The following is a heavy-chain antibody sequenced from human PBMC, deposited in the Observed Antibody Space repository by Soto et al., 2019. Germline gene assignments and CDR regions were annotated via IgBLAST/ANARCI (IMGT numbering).Heavy chain of an antibody. D-gene: IGHD3-3*01. Sequence: GGSLRLSCAASGFTFSSYAMSWVRQAPGKGLEWVSAFSGSGGSTYYADSVKGRFTISRDNSKNTLYLQMNSLRAEDTAVYYCAKDSTIFGVVADYDYWGQGTLVTVSS. CDR1: GFTFSSYA. CDR3: AKDSTIFGVVADYDY. V-gene: IGHV3-23*01. CDR2: FSGSGGST. J-gene: IGHJ4*02.